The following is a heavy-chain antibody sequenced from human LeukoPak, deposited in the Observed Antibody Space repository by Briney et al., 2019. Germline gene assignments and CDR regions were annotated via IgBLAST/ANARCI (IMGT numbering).Heavy chain of an antibody. CDR1: GYTLTKLP. J-gene: IGHJ4*02. D-gene: IGHD3-10*01. V-gene: IGHV1-24*01. Sequence: ASVKGSCRVSGYTLTKLPIHWVRQAPGRGLEWMGSFDPEDGEALYARRFRGRVTMTEDTSTDTAFMELSSLKSVDTAVYYCATSNYFGSGSVYYFEYWGQGTLVTVSS. CDR3: ATSNYFGSGSVYYFEY. CDR2: FDPEDGEA.